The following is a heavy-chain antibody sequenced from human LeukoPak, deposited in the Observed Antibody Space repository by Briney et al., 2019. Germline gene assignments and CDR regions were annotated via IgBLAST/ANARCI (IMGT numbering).Heavy chain of an antibody. CDR2: IYGGGST. J-gene: IGHJ4*02. D-gene: IGHD3-9*01. CDR3: ARVPVGVRYRIFDY. V-gene: IGHV3-66*01. CDR1: GFIVSYNY. Sequence: PGGSLRLSCAASGFIVSYNYMSWVRQAPGKGLEWVSIIYGGGSTYYADSVKGRFIISRDNSKSMLYLQMNSLRVEDTAVYYCARVPVGVRYRIFDYWGQGTLVTVSS.